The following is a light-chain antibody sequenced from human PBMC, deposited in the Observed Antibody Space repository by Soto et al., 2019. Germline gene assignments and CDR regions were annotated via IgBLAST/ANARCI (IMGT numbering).Light chain of an antibody. V-gene: IGLV1-47*01. J-gene: IGLJ7*01. Sequence: QSVLTQPPSASGTPGQRVTISCSGSSSNIGSNYVYWYQQLPGTAPKLLIYRNNQRPSGVPDRFSGSKSGTSASLAISGLRSEDEADYYCAAWDASLRGPVFGGGTQLTVL. CDR3: AAWDASLRGPV. CDR1: SSNIGSNY. CDR2: RNN.